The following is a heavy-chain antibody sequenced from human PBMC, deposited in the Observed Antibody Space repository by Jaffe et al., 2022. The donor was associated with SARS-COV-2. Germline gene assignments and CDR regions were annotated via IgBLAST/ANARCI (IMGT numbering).Heavy chain of an antibody. D-gene: IGHD3-22*01. Sequence: EVQLVESGGGLVQPGRSLRLSCAASGFTFDDYAMHWVRQAPGKGLEWVSGISWNSGSIGYADSVKGRFTISRDNAKNSLYLQMNSLRAEDTALYYCAKDYEANYDSSGYVAWYFDLWGRGTLVTVSS. CDR1: GFTFDDYA. V-gene: IGHV3-9*01. CDR2: ISWNSGSI. J-gene: IGHJ2*01. CDR3: AKDYEANYDSSGYVAWYFDL.